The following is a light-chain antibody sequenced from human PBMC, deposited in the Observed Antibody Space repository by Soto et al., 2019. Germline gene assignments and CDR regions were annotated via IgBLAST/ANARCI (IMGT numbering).Light chain of an antibody. CDR3: QTWVGTGNVV. Sequence: QLVLTQSPSASASLGASVKVTCTLSSGYSSYAIAWHQQQPEKGPRYLMKLNSDGSHSKGDGIPDRFSGSSSGAERYLTISSLQSEDEADYHCQTWVGTGNVVFGGGTQLTVL. J-gene: IGLJ2*01. CDR1: SGYSSYA. V-gene: IGLV4-69*01. CDR2: LNSDGSH.